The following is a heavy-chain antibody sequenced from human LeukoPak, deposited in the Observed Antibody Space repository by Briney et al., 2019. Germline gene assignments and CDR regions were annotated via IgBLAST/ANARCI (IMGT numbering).Heavy chain of an antibody. Sequence: SETLSLTCTVSGGSISSYYWSWIRQPPRKGLEWIGYIYYSGSTNYNPSLKSRVTISVDTSKNQFSLKLSSVTAADTAVYYCARTPYYDFWSGYSYYFDYWGQGTLVTVSS. CDR3: ARTPYYDFWSGYSYYFDY. V-gene: IGHV4-59*01. J-gene: IGHJ4*02. CDR2: IYYSGST. CDR1: GGSISSYY. D-gene: IGHD3-3*01.